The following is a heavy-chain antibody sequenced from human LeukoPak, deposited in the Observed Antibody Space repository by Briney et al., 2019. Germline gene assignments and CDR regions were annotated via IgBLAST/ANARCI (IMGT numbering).Heavy chain of an antibody. D-gene: IGHD3-10*01. CDR1: GFTFSSYG. CDR2: ISYDGSNK. CDR3: AKAAFGELLTIDY. Sequence: GGSLRLSCAASGFTFSSYGMHWVRQAPGKGLEGVAVISYDGSNKYYADSVKGRFTISRDNSKNTLYLQMNSLRAEDTAVYYCAKAAFGELLTIDYWGQGTLVTVSS. V-gene: IGHV3-30*18. J-gene: IGHJ4*02.